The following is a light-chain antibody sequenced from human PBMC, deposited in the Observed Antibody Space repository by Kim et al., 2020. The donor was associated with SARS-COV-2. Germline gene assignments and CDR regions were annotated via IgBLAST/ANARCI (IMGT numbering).Light chain of an antibody. J-gene: IGKJ4*01. CDR1: QTINTH. V-gene: IGKV3-11*01. CDR2: DAS. Sequence: DIVLTQSPVTLSLSPGQRATLSCRASQTINTHLAWYQQRPGQAPRLLIYDASNRAAGVPARFTGSGSGTDFTLTISGLQSEDFAVYYCQQRSNWPPTFGGGTKVDIK. CDR3: QQRSNWPPT.